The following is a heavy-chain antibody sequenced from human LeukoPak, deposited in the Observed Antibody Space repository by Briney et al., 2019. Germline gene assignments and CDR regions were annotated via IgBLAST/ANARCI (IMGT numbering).Heavy chain of an antibody. CDR3: ASDTPSSSWYGDFDY. Sequence: PGGALRLSCAASGFIFSSYWMSWVRQAPGEGLEWVANIKQDGSEKYYVDSVKGRFTISRDNAKNSLYLQMNSLRAEDTAVYYCASDTPSSSWYGDFDYWGQGTLVTVSS. V-gene: IGHV3-7*01. CDR1: GFIFSSYW. D-gene: IGHD6-13*01. J-gene: IGHJ4*02. CDR2: IKQDGSEK.